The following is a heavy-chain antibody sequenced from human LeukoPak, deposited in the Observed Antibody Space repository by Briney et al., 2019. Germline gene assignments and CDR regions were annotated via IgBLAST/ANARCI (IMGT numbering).Heavy chain of an antibody. D-gene: IGHD6-19*01. J-gene: IGHJ4*02. V-gene: IGHV5-51*01. Sequence: ASVKVSCKASGYTFTSYWIGWVRQMPGKGLEWMGIIYPGDSDTRCSPSFQGQVTISADKSISTAYLQWSSLKASDTAMYYCASSDSSGRKYNFDYWGQGTLVTVSS. CDR1: GYTFTSYW. CDR3: ASSDSSGRKYNFDY. CDR2: IYPGDSDT.